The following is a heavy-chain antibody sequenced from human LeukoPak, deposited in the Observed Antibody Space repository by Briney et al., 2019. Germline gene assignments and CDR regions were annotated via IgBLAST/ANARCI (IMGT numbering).Heavy chain of an antibody. CDR1: GGSISSYY. Sequence: PSETLSLTCTVSGGSISSYYWSWIRQPVGKGLEWIGRIYTSGSTNYNASLKSRVSMSVDTSKNQFSLKLSSVTAADTAVFYCARENSGSYREFDYWGQGTLVTVSS. V-gene: IGHV4-4*07. CDR3: ARENSGSYREFDY. D-gene: IGHD1-26*01. J-gene: IGHJ4*02. CDR2: IYTSGST.